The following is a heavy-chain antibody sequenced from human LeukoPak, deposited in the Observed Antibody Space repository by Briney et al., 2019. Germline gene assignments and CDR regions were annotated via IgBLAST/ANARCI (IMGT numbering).Heavy chain of an antibody. Sequence: SLSLSCTVSGFTFGDYAMSWVRQPPGKGLEWVGFIRSKAYGRTNDSATSVKGRLTISRDDHNTITYLHMNTPKTADTSGHYCTASGVLLDYGSGGTLVTVP. J-gene: IGHJ4*02. CDR3: TASGVLLDY. D-gene: IGHD2-15*01. CDR2: IRSKAYGRTN. V-gene: IGHV3-49*04. CDR1: GFTFGDYA.